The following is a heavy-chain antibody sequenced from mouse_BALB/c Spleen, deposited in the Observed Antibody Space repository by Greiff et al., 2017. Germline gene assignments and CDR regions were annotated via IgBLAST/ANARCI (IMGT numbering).Heavy chain of an antibody. J-gene: IGHJ4*01. CDR2: ISYSGST. CDR1: GYSITSDYA. V-gene: IGHV3-2*02. Sequence: EVQLQQSGPGLVKPSQSLSLTCTVTGYSITSDYAWNWIRQFPGNKLEWMGYISYSGSTSYNPSLKSRISITRDTSKNQFFLQLNSVTTEDTATYYCARAELRAMDYWGQGTSVTVSS. CDR3: ARAELRAMDY.